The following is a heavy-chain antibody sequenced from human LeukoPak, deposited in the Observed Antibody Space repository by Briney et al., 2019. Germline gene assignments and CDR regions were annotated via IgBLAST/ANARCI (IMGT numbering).Heavy chain of an antibody. CDR3: AGGSGTMAY. CDR2: TYYRSKWYT. Sequence: SQTLSLTCAISGDSVSIKSVSWNWIRQSPSRGLEWLGRTYYRSKWYTDYAVSVKNRININPDTSKNQFSLQLKSVTPEDTAVYYCAGGSGTMAYWGLGTLVTVSS. V-gene: IGHV6-1*01. D-gene: IGHD3-10*01. CDR1: GDSVSIKSVS. J-gene: IGHJ4*02.